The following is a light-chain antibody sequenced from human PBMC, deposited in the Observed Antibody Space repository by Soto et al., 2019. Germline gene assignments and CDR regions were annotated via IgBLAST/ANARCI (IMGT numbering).Light chain of an antibody. J-gene: IGKJ2*01. CDR2: GAS. Sequence: EIVLTQSPGTLSLSPGERATLSCRASQSISSSFIAWYQQKPGQTPRLLIYGASSRATGIPDRFSGSVSGTDFTLTIDRLEPEDFAVYYCQQYGTSPYTFGQGTQLEVK. CDR3: QQYGTSPYT. V-gene: IGKV3-20*01. CDR1: QSISSSF.